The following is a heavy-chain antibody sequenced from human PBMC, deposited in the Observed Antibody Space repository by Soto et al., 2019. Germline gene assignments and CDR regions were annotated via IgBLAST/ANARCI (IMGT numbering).Heavy chain of an antibody. J-gene: IGHJ4*02. V-gene: IGHV1-69*02. CDR2: IIPILGIA. CDR1: GGTFSSYT. Sequence: QVQLVQSGAEVKKPGSSVKVSCKASGGTFSSYTISWVRQAPGQGLEWMGRIIPILGIANYAQKFQGRVTITTNESTSTAYMELSSLRSEDTAVYYCVRHGTSDSLLLWFGEWVFDYWGQGTLVTVSS. D-gene: IGHD3-10*01. CDR3: VRHGTSDSLLLWFGEWVFDY.